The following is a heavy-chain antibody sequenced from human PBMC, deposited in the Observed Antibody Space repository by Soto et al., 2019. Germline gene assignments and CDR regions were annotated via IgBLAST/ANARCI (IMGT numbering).Heavy chain of an antibody. CDR3: AKALDGASRDFDY. J-gene: IGHJ4*02. CDR1: GFTFHYYA. CDR2: ITWNSETL. Sequence: GGSLRLSCAASGFTFHYYAMHWVRQSPGKGLDWVSGITWNSETLGYAESVKGRFTISRDNTKNSLYLQMNSLRAEDTALYYCAKALDGASRDFDYWGQGTLVTVSS. V-gene: IGHV3-9*01. D-gene: IGHD2-15*01.